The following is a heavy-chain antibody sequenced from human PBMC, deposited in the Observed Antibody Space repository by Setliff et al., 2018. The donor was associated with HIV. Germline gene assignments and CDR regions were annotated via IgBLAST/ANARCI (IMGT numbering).Heavy chain of an antibody. CDR3: ASRDTSRYFDDY. V-gene: IGHV4-30-4*08. Sequence: SETLSLTCSVSGDSISSGGHYWSWIRQSPGKGLEWIGYIHYSGSTYFNPSLKSRVSISTDTSKNQFSLKLTSVTAADTAVYYCASRDTSRYFDDYWGQGTLV. J-gene: IGHJ4*02. CDR1: GDSISSGGHY. CDR2: IHYSGST. D-gene: IGHD3-22*01.